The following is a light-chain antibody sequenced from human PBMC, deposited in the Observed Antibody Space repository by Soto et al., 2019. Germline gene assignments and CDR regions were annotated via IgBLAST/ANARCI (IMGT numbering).Light chain of an antibody. CDR2: DAS. J-gene: IGKJ4*01. CDR1: QGISSA. CDR3: QQFNSYPPT. V-gene: IGKV1-13*02. Sequence: AIQLTQSPSSLSASVGDRVTITCRASQGISSALAWYQQKPGQAPKLLIYDASSLESGGPSRFSGSGSGTDFTLTISSLQPEDFATYFCQQFNSYPPTFGGGTKVEIK.